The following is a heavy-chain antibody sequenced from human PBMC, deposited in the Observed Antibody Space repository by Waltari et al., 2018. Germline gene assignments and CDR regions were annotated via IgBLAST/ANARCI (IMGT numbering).Heavy chain of an antibody. CDR3: ARHIDSRSAAYFDY. CDR2: IYWDDDK. Sequence: QITLQESAPTLVKPTQTLTLTCPFSGFSLSTSRVGVGWIRQPPGKALEWLALIYWDDDKRYSPSLKSSLTITKDTSKNQVVLTMTNMDPVDTGTYYCARHIDSRSAAYFDYWGQGTLVTVSS. CDR1: GFSLSTSRVG. D-gene: IGHD5-12*01. V-gene: IGHV2-5*02. J-gene: IGHJ4*02.